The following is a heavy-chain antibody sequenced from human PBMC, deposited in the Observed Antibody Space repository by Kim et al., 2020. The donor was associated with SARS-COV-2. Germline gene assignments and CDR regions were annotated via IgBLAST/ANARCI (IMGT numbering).Heavy chain of an antibody. Sequence: GGSLRLSCAASGFTFSSYAMSWVRQAPGKGLEWVSAISGSGGSTYYADSVKGRFTISRDNSKNTLYLQMNSLRAEDTAVYYCAKGVIRDYYYYGMDVWGQGTTVTVSS. CDR3: AKGVIRDYYYYGMDV. V-gene: IGHV3-23*01. D-gene: IGHD3-22*01. CDR2: ISGSGGST. CDR1: GFTFSSYA. J-gene: IGHJ6*02.